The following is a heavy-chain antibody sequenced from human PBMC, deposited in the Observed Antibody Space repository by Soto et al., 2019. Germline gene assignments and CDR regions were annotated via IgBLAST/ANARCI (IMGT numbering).Heavy chain of an antibody. J-gene: IGHJ6*03. CDR1: GYTFTSYG. V-gene: IGHV1-18*01. D-gene: IGHD3-3*02. CDR3: SRAVFTFLGGVPIFGFHYMDG. Sequence: GASVKVSCKASGYTFTSYGISWVRQAPGQGLEWMGWISAYNGNTNYAQKLQGRVTMTTDTSTSTAYMELRSLRSEDTAVYYFSRAVFTFLGGVPIFGFHYMDGLGKGTTVTVSS. CDR2: ISAYNGNT.